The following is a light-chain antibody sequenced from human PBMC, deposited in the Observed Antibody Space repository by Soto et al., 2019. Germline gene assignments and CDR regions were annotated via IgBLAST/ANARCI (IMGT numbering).Light chain of an antibody. J-gene: IGLJ2*01. CDR3: GTWDASLSAGV. CDR1: SSNIETNP. CDR2: NDD. Sequence: QSVLTQPPSVSAAPGQKVTISGSGSSSNIETNPVSWYRHLPGTVPKLLIHNDDKRPSGIPDRFSGSKSGTSATLGITGLQTGDEADYYCGTWDASLSAGVFGGGTKLTVL. V-gene: IGLV1-51*01.